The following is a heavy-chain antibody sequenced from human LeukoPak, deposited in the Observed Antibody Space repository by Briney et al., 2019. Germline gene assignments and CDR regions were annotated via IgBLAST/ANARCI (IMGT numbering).Heavy chain of an antibody. Sequence: GGSLRLSCAASGFTFSDYAMAWVRQAPGKGLEWVSSINGGGGSTSYADSVKGRFTISRDNHANTLYLQMDILRVEDTAVYYCARDRVVTPYNWFDPWGQGTLVTVSS. D-gene: IGHD4-23*01. J-gene: IGHJ5*02. CDR1: GFTFSDYA. CDR2: INGGGGST. CDR3: ARDRVVTPYNWFDP. V-gene: IGHV3-23*01.